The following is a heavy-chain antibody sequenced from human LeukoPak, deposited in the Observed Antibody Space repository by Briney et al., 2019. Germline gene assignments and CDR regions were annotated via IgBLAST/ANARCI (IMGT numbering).Heavy chain of an antibody. D-gene: IGHD3-16*02. V-gene: IGHV1-18*01. CDR1: DYTFSSFG. CDR3: ARDAFYDTAGGSYRPLDY. Sequence: GASVKVSCKTSDYTFSSFGVSWVRQAPGQGLEWIGWISAHNGKTSYGQKFQGRVLMTTDKSTTTAYMELKSLASDDTAMYYCARDAFYDTAGGSYRPLDYWGQGTPVIVSS. J-gene: IGHJ4*02. CDR2: ISAHNGKT.